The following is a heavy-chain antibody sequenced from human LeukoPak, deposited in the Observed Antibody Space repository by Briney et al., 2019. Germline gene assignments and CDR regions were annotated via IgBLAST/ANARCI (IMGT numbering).Heavy chain of an antibody. D-gene: IGHD6-6*01. CDR2: IIPILGTA. Sequence: ASVKVSCKASGGTFSSYAISWVRQAPGQGGEWMGRIIPILGTANYTQKFQGTVTITVDKSTSTAYMELSSLRSEDTAVYYCARDKYSSSSLYNWFDPWGQGTLVTVSS. J-gene: IGHJ5*02. V-gene: IGHV1-69*04. CDR1: GGTFSSYA. CDR3: ARDKYSSSSLYNWFDP.